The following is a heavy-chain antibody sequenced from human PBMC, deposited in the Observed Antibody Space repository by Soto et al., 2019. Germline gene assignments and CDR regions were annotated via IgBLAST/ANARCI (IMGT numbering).Heavy chain of an antibody. CDR2: VSGGGAST. CDR1: GFSFAGYA. Sequence: EVQLWESGGGFVQPGGSLRLSCAATGFSFAGYALTWVRQAPGKGLEWLSAVSGGGASTYYADSVRGRFSISRDVSGNMIYLQLIRLTAGDTATYYCAKTQTFNGYYGGFDAWGQGTRVTVSS. V-gene: IGHV3-23*01. CDR3: AKTQTFNGYYGGFDA. J-gene: IGHJ4*02. D-gene: IGHD3-3*01.